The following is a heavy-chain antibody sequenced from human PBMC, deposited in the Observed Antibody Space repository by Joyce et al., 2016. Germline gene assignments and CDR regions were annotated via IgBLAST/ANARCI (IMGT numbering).Heavy chain of an antibody. CDR3: ARVYSYRYWIFDH. D-gene: IGHD5-18*01. CDR1: GGSLSGYY. CDR2: IDHSGST. V-gene: IGHV4-34*01. Sequence: QVQLQQWGAGLLKPSATLSLTCGVSGGSLSGYYWNWIRQPPGKGREWIGEIDHSGSTNYNPSLKSRVTISVDTSNNQFSLRLSSVTAADTAVYYCARVYSYRYWIFDHWGQGALVTISS. J-gene: IGHJ4*02.